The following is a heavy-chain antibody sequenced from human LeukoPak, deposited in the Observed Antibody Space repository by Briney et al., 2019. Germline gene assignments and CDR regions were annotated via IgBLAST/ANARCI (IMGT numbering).Heavy chain of an antibody. J-gene: IGHJ6*03. D-gene: IGHD2-2*01. CDR1: GFTFSSYW. Sequence: GGSLRLSCAASGFTFSSYWMSRVRQAPGKGLEWVANIKQDGSEKYYVDSVKGRFTISRDNAKNSLYLQMNSLRAEDTAVYYCAREIAENIVVVPAANRDDNYYYYYMDVWGKGTTVTVSS. V-gene: IGHV3-7*01. CDR2: IKQDGSEK. CDR3: AREIAENIVVVPAANRDDNYYYYYMDV.